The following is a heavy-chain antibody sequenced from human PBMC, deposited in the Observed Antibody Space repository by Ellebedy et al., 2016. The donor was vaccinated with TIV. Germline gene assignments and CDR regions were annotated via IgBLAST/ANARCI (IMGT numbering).Heavy chain of an antibody. CDR1: GYNFATDW. V-gene: IGHV5-51*01. Sequence: GESLKISCQASGYNFATDWIDLVRQMPGKGLEWGGVIYPHDSDSRYGPSFQDLVSISADKATGTAYLQWRSLKASDTAIYYCATVLDDLGAFWGLGTRVTVSS. CDR2: IYPHDSDS. J-gene: IGHJ4*02. CDR3: ATVLDDLGAF. D-gene: IGHD1-26*01.